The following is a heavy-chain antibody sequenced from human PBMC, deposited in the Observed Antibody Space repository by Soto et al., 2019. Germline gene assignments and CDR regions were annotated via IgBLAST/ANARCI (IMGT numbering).Heavy chain of an antibody. CDR2: INSDGSST. D-gene: IGHD6-19*01. CDR3: ARIKYGYSSGWDPFDI. Sequence: GGSLRLSCAASGFTLSSYWMHWVRQAPGKGLVWVSRINSDGSSTSYADSVKGRFTISRDNAKNTLYLQMNSLRAEDTAVYYCARIKYGYSSGWDPFDIWGQGTMVTVSS. J-gene: IGHJ3*02. V-gene: IGHV3-74*01. CDR1: GFTLSSYW.